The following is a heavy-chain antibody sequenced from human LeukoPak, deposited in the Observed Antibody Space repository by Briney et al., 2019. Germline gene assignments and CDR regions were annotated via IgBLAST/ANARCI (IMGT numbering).Heavy chain of an antibody. D-gene: IGHD3-3*01. CDR3: ARSGGELRFLEWFHPYYGMDV. V-gene: IGHV4-39*01. CDR2: IYYSGST. CDR1: GGSISSSSYS. Sequence: SETLSLTCTVSGGSISSSSYSWGWIRQPPGKGLEWIGSIYYSGSTYYNPSLKSRVTISVDTSKNQFSLKLSSVTAADTAVYYCARSGGELRFLEWFHPYYGMDVWGQGTTVTVSS. J-gene: IGHJ6*02.